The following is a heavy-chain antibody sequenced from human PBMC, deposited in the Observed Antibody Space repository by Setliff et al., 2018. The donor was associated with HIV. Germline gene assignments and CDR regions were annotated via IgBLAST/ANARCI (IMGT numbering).Heavy chain of an antibody. V-gene: IGHV4-39*07. J-gene: IGHJ6*03. CDR2: IYYSGST. Sequence: SETLSLTCTVSGGSISSSSYYWGWIRQPPGKGLEWIGSIYYSGSTYYNPSLKSRVTISVDTSKNQFSLKLSSVTAADTAIYYCARTYSSNWYIDYYMDVWGIGTTVTVSS. D-gene: IGHD6-13*01. CDR1: GGSISSSSYY. CDR3: ARTYSSNWYIDYYMDV.